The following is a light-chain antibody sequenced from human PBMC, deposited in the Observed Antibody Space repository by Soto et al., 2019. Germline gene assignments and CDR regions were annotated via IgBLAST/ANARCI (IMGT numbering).Light chain of an antibody. V-gene: IGLV1-40*01. J-gene: IGLJ1*01. Sequence: QAVVTQPPSVSGAPGQRVTISCTGSSSNIGAGYDVHWYQQLPGTAPKLLIYGNSNRPSGVPDRFSGSKSGTSASLAITGLQAEDAADYYCQSYDSSLSGYVFGTGTELTVL. CDR3: QSYDSSLSGYV. CDR1: SSNIGAGYD. CDR2: GNS.